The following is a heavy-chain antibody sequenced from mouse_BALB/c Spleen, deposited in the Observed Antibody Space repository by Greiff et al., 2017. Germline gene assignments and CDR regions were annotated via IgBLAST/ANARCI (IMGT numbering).Heavy chain of an antibody. CDR3: ARSGNGYDAWFAY. CDR2: IDPYNGGT. CDR1: GYSFTDYN. Sequence: EVKLMESGPELVKPGASVKVSCKASGYSFTDYNMYWVQQSHGKSLEWIGYIDPYNGGTSYNQKYKGKATLTVDKSSSTAFMHLNSLTSEDSAVYYCARSGNGYDAWFAYWGQGTLVTVSA. V-gene: IGHV1S135*01. D-gene: IGHD2-2*01. J-gene: IGHJ3*01.